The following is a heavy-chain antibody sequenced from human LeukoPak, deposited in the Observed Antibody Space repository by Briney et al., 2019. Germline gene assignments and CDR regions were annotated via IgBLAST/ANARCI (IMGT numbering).Heavy chain of an antibody. V-gene: IGHV4-4*07. J-gene: IGHJ5*02. CDR1: GGSISSYY. CDR2: IYTSGST. D-gene: IGHD6-19*01. CDR3: ASSHWGSGWKSWFDP. Sequence: SETLSLTCTVSGGSISSYYWSWIRQPAGEGLEWIGRIYTSGSTNYNPSLKSRVTMSVDTSKNQFSLKLSSVTAADTAVYYCASSHWGSGWKSWFDPWGQGTLVTVSS.